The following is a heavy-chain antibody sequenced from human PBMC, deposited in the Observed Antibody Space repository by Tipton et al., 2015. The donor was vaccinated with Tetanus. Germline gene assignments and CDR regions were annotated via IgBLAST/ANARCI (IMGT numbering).Heavy chain of an antibody. J-gene: IGHJ4*02. CDR1: GFSISNYK. D-gene: IGHD2-2*01. Sequence: SLRLSCEVSGFSISNYKMNWVRQGPGRGLEWVSSISSTSRYINYAGSVRGRFTISRDNAKNSLLLQMNSLRDEDTAVYYCARGLCTSSSCPKHYFDYWGQGTLVTVSS. CDR3: ARGLCTSSSCPKHYFDY. V-gene: IGHV3-21*01. CDR2: ISSTSRYI.